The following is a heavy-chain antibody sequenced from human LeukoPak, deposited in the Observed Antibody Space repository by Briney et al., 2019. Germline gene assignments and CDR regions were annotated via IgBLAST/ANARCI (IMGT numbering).Heavy chain of an antibody. CDR3: ARHKGSVLD. CDR2: INHSGST. V-gene: IGHV4-34*01. Sequence: PSQTLSLTCPVYGGSFSGYYCSWIRQPPGKGLEWIGEINHSGSTNYNPSLKSRVTISVDTSKNQFSLKLSSVTAADTAVYYCARHKGSVLDWGQGTLVTVSS. CDR1: GGSFSGYY. J-gene: IGHJ4*02.